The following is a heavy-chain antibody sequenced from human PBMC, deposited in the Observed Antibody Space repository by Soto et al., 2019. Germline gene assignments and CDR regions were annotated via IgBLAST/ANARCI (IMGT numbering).Heavy chain of an antibody. CDR1: GGSISSYY. CDR3: ARFSSSYPPYDYGMDV. V-gene: IGHV4-59*01. J-gene: IGHJ6*02. D-gene: IGHD6-6*01. CDR2: IYYSGST. Sequence: QVQLQESGPGLVKPSETLSLTCTVSGGSISSYYWSWIRQPPGKGLEWIGYIYYSGSTNYNPSLNSRVTISVDTSKNQFSLKLSSVTAADTAVYYCARFSSSYPPYDYGMDVWGQGTTVTVSS.